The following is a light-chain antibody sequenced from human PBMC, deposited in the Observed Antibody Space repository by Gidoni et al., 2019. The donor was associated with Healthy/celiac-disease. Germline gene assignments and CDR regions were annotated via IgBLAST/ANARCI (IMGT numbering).Light chain of an antibody. CDR1: QGFSSY. J-gene: IGKJ3*01. CDR2: AAS. CDR3: RRYYIYPPT. Sequence: LRKTHSPASFPASTGDRVTSTCRPSQGFSSYLSWYQQKPGKAPKLLIYAASTLQSVDPSRCSGSGVGTDCARTISCLQSEDFATYYFRRYYIYPPTFGPGTKVDIK. V-gene: IGKV1-8*01.